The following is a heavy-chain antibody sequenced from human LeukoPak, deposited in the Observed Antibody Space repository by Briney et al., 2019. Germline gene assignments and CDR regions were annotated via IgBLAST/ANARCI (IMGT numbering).Heavy chain of an antibody. J-gene: IGHJ4*02. V-gene: IGHV4-59*08. CDR1: GGSISSYY. Sequence: KPSETLSLTCTVSGGSISSYYWSWIRQSPGTGLEWIGYIYYSGSTNYNPSLTSRVTISVDTSKNQFSLKLSSVTAADTAVYYCARHDTGSYFRFWGQGTVVTVSS. D-gene: IGHD1-26*01. CDR2: IYYSGST. CDR3: ARHDTGSYFRF.